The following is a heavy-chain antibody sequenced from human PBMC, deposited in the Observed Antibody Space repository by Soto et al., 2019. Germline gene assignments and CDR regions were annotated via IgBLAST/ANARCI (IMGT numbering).Heavy chain of an antibody. D-gene: IGHD5-18*01. CDR1: GGSISSGDYY. CDR3: ARTEDGYNTNCEY. CDR2: IFYTGKT. Sequence: SETLSLTCSVSGGSISSGDYYWNWIRQSPGKGLEWIGSIFYTGKTHYNPSLKSRLTISVDASKNEFSLRLSSVTAADTALYYCARTEDGYNTNCEYWGQGALVTVSS. V-gene: IGHV4-30-4*01. J-gene: IGHJ4*02.